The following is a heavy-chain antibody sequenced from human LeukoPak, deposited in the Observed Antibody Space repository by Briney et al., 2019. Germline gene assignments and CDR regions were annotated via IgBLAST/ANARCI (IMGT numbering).Heavy chain of an antibody. V-gene: IGHV4-39*07. Sequence: SETLSLTCTVSGGSISSSSYYWGWIRQPPGKGLEWIGSIYYSGSTYYNPSLKSRVTISVDTSKNQFSLKLSSVTAADTAVYYCARSSLLWFGSPPHDAFDIWGQGTMVTVSS. J-gene: IGHJ3*02. D-gene: IGHD3-10*01. CDR3: ARSSLLWFGSPPHDAFDI. CDR2: IYYSGST. CDR1: GGSISSSSYY.